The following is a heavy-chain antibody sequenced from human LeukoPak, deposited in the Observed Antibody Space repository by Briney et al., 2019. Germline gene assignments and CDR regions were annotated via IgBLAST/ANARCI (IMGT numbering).Heavy chain of an antibody. CDR2: MNPNSGNT. D-gene: IGHD2-2*01. CDR3: SRICSSTSCYWGGRGGGMDV. J-gene: IGHJ6*02. V-gene: IGHV1-8*01. Sequence: ASVKVSCKASGYTFTSYDINWVRQATGQGLEWMGWMNPNSGNTGYAQKFQGRVTMTRNTSISTAYMELSSLRSEDTAVYYCSRICSSTSCYWGGRGGGMDVWGQGTTVTVSS. CDR1: GYTFTSYD.